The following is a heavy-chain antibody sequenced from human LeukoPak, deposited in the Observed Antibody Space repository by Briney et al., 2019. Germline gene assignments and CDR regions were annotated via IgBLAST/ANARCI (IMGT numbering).Heavy chain of an antibody. CDR2: IRGSGHST. D-gene: IGHD6-13*01. CDR3: AKGSSLSPYSHCDS. V-gene: IGHV3-23*01. Sequence: GGSLRLSCAASGFTFSNYAMSWVRQAPGKGLEWVSSIRGSGHSTYYADSVKGRFTISRDNSKNTLYLQMNSLRAEDTAVFYCAKGSSLSPYSHCDSWGQGTLVTVSS. CDR1: GFTFSNYA. J-gene: IGHJ4*02.